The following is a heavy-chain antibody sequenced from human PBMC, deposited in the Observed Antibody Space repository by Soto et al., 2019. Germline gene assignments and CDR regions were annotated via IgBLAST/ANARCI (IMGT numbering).Heavy chain of an antibody. CDR3: ARRGREFDP. CDR2: IYPGDSDT. J-gene: IGHJ5*02. CDR1: GFTFSSYA. D-gene: IGHD3-16*01. Sequence: GGSLRLSCAASGFTFSSYAMSWVRQAPGKGLEWMGIIYPGDSDTRYSPSFQGQVTISADKSIRTAYLQWSSLKASDTAMYYCARRGREFDPWGQGTLVTVSS. V-gene: IGHV5-51*01.